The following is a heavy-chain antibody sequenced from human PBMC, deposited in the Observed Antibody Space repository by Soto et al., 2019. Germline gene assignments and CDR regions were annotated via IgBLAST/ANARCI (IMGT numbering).Heavy chain of an antibody. Sequence: LSLTCTVSGGSFSSGSYYWSWIRQPPGKGLEWIGYIYYSGSTNYNPSLKSRVTISVDTSKNQFSLKLSSVTAADTAVYYCARGSSGNYDFWSGYPTTYYYYGMDVWGQGTTVTVSS. CDR2: IYYSGST. D-gene: IGHD3-3*01. J-gene: IGHJ6*02. CDR3: ARGSSGNYDFWSGYPTTYYYYGMDV. V-gene: IGHV4-61*01. CDR1: GGSFSSGSYY.